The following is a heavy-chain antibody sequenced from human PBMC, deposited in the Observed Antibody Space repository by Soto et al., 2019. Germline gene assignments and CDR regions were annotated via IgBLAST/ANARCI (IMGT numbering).Heavy chain of an antibody. J-gene: IGHJ4*02. CDR2: ISAYNGNT. CDR3: ARDRRDYDILTGYYWKYDY. D-gene: IGHD3-9*01. V-gene: IGHV1-18*01. CDR1: GYTFTSYG. Sequence: GASVKVSCKASGYTFTSYGISWVRQAPGQGLEWMGWISAYNGNTNYAQKLQGRVTMTTDTSTSTAYMELRSLRSDDTAVYYCARDRRDYDILTGYYWKYDYWGQGTLVTVSS.